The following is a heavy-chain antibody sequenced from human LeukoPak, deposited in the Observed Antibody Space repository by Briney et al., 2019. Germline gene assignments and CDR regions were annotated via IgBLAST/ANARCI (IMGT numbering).Heavy chain of an antibody. V-gene: IGHV1-2*06. J-gene: IGHJ6*03. Sequence: ASVKISCKASGYTFTSYYMHWVRQAPGQGLEWMGLINPTGGSTGYAQKFQGRVTMTRDTSISTAYMELSRLRSDDTAVYYCASSPRIAVAGTGYYYYYMDVWGKGTTVTVSS. CDR1: GYTFTSYY. D-gene: IGHD6-19*01. CDR2: INPTGGST. CDR3: ASSPRIAVAGTGYYYYYMDV.